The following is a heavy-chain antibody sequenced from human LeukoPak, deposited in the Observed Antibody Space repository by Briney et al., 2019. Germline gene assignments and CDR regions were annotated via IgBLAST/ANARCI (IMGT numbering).Heavy chain of an antibody. CDR1: GASISSSY. CDR3: ARRNCGGDCYPYYFDL. CDR2: LYYSGST. D-gene: IGHD2-21*02. Sequence: SETLSLTCTVSGASISSSYWSWIRQPPGKGLERIGYLYYSGSTNYNPSLQSRVTISVDTSKNQFSLKLSSLTAADTAVYYCARRNCGGDCYPYYFDLWGPGTLVTVSS. J-gene: IGHJ4*02. V-gene: IGHV4-59*01.